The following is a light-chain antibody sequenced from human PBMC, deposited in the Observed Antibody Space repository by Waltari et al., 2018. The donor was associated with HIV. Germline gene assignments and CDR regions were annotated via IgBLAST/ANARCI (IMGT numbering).Light chain of an antibody. CDR2: RNN. CDR1: SSNIGRNY. Sequence: QSVLTQPPSASETPGQRVTISCSGSSSNIGRNYVYCYQHLPGTAPKLLIYRNNQRPSGVPDRFSGSKSGTSASLAISGLRSEDEADYYCAAWGDSLTSFVFGTGTKVTVL. V-gene: IGLV1-47*01. J-gene: IGLJ1*01. CDR3: AAWGDSLTSFV.